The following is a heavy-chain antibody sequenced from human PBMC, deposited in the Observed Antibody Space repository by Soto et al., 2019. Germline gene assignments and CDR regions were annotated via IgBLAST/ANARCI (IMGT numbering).Heavy chain of an antibody. CDR2: ISGSGGST. J-gene: IGHJ6*02. Sequence: GGSLRFSCAASGFTFSSYAMSWVRQAPGKGLEWVSAISGSGGSTYYADSVKGRFTISRDNSKNTLYLQMNSLRAEDTAVYYCAKGDLIAAAGTDYYYYGMDVWGQGTTVTVSS. CDR3: AKGDLIAAAGTDYYYYGMDV. CDR1: GFTFSSYA. V-gene: IGHV3-23*01. D-gene: IGHD6-13*01.